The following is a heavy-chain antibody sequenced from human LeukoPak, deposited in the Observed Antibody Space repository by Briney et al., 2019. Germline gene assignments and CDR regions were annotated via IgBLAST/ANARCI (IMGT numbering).Heavy chain of an antibody. V-gene: IGHV3-73*01. J-gene: IGHJ4*02. CDR1: GFTFSGSA. CDR2: IRSKANSYAT. Sequence: GGSLRLSCSASGFTFSGSAMHWVRQASGKGLEWVGRIRSKANSYATAYAASVKGRFTISRDDSKNTAYLQMNSLRTEDTAVYYCTRPGSDYDGYGVNFDYWGQGTLVTVSS. D-gene: IGHD5-12*01. CDR3: TRPGSDYDGYGVNFDY.